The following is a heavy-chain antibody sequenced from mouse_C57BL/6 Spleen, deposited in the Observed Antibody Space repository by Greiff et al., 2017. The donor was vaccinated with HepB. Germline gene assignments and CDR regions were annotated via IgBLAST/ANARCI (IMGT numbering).Heavy chain of an antibody. CDR1: GFTFSSYG. V-gene: IGHV5-6*01. J-gene: IGHJ1*03. CDR2: ISSGGSYT. Sequence: EVNLVESGGDLVKPGGSLKLSCAASGFTFSSYGMSWVRQTPDKRLEWVATISSGGSYTYYPDSVKGRFTISRDNAKNTLYLQMSSLKSEDTAMYYCARQGVTTVVADWYFDVWGTGTTVTVSS. CDR3: ARQGVTTVVADWYFDV. D-gene: IGHD1-1*01.